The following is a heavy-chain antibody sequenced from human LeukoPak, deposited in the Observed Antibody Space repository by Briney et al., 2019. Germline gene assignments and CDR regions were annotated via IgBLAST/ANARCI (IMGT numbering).Heavy chain of an antibody. Sequence: ASVKVSCKASGYTFTSYDINWVRQATGQGLEWMGWINPKSGNTGYAQKFQGRVTMARNTSISTAYMELSSLRSEDTAVYYCARGGGYSSSGNWFDPWGQGTLVTVSS. V-gene: IGHV1-8*01. J-gene: IGHJ5*02. D-gene: IGHD6-6*01. CDR1: GYTFTSYD. CDR3: ARGGGYSSSGNWFDP. CDR2: INPKSGNT.